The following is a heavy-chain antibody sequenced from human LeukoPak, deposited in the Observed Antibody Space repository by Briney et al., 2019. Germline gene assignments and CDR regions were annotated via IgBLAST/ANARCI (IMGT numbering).Heavy chain of an antibody. CDR3: ARILVPAGGGVTDH. D-gene: IGHD3-16*01. V-gene: IGHV1-2*02. CDR2: INPNSGGT. Sequence: ASVKVSCKASGYTFTGYYMHWVRQAPGQGLEWMGWINPNSGGTNYAQKFQGRVTMTRDTSISTAYMELSSLRSDDTAVYYCARILVPAGGGVTDHWGQGTLVTVSS. CDR1: GYTFTGYY. J-gene: IGHJ4*02.